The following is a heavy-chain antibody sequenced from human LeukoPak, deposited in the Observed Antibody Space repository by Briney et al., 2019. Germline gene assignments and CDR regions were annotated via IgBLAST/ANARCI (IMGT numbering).Heavy chain of an antibody. CDR3: ARDLGDYYDSSGYYSDLDY. D-gene: IGHD3-22*01. CDR2: ISSSSSSI. V-gene: IGHV3-21*01. CDR1: GFTFSSYS. Sequence: GGSLRLSCAASGFTFSSYSMNWVRQAPGKGLEWVSSISSSSSSINNADSVNGRFTISRDNTKKSLYLQMNSLRAEDTAVYYCARDLGDYYDSSGYYSDLDYWGQGTLVTVSS. J-gene: IGHJ4*02.